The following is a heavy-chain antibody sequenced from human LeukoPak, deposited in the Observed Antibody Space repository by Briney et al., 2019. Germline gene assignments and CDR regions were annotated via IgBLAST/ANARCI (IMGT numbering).Heavy chain of an antibody. V-gene: IGHV4-31*03. D-gene: IGHD1-14*01. CDR2: IYYSGST. Sequence: SQTLSLTCTVSGGSISSGSYYWSWIRQHPGKGLEWIGYIYYSGSTYYNPSLKSRVTISVDTSKNQFSLKLSSVTAADTAVYYCARSEIDRGWLYQHRNYYFDYWGQGTLVTVSS. J-gene: IGHJ4*02. CDR3: ARSEIDRGWLYQHRNYYFDY. CDR1: GGSISSGSYY.